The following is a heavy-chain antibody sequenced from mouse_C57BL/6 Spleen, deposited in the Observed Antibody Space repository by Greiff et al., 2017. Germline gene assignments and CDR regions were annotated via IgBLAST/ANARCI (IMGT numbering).Heavy chain of an antibody. D-gene: IGHD2-12*01. CDR3: AREDDEGFAY. CDR2: INYDGSST. V-gene: IGHV5-16*01. Sequence: DVKLVESEGGLVQPGSSMKLSCTASGFTFSDYYMAWVRQVPEKGLEWVANINYDGSSTYYLDSLKSRFIISRDNAKNILYLQMSSVKSEDTATYYCAREDDEGFAYWGQGTLVTVSA. J-gene: IGHJ3*01. CDR1: GFTFSDYY.